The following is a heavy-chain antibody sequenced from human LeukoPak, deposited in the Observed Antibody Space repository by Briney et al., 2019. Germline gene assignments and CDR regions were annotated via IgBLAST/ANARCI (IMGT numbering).Heavy chain of an antibody. D-gene: IGHD3-9*01. Sequence: SETLSLTCTVSGGSIRSSTYLWGWIRQAPGKGLEWIGSIYDSGTPYYSPSLKSRLTISVDTSKNEFSLKLSSVTAADMAVYYCARHGDGFYDILSGSFDNWGQGSLVTVSS. V-gene: IGHV4-39*01. CDR2: IYDSGTP. CDR1: GGSIRSSTYL. CDR3: ARHGDGFYDILSGSFDN. J-gene: IGHJ4*02.